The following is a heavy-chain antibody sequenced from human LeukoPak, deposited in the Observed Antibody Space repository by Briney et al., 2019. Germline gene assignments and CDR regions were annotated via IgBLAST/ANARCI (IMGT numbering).Heavy chain of an antibody. Sequence: SETLSLTCAVYGGSFSGYYWSWIRQPPGKGLKWIGEINHSGSTNYNPSLKSRVTISVDTSKNQFSLKLSSVTAADTAVYYCARGDYYDSSGYYLGYDAFDIWGQGTMVTVSS. CDR2: INHSGST. V-gene: IGHV4-34*01. J-gene: IGHJ3*02. D-gene: IGHD3-22*01. CDR1: GGSFSGYY. CDR3: ARGDYYDSSGYYLGYDAFDI.